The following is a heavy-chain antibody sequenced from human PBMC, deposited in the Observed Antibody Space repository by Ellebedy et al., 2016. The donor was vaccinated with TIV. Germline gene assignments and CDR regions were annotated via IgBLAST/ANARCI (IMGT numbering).Heavy chain of an antibody. CDR1: GFTFTNYW. V-gene: IGHV3-7*03. J-gene: IGHJ6*02. CDR2: IKHDGSEE. Sequence: GGSLRLXCAASGFTFTNYWMSWVRQAPGEGLEWVANIKHDGSEENYLDSVKGRFTVSRDNAKSSVYLQMNSLRAEDTALYYCARDIGPSYYYYGLDVWGQGTTVTVS. D-gene: IGHD2-15*01. CDR3: ARDIGPSYYYYGLDV.